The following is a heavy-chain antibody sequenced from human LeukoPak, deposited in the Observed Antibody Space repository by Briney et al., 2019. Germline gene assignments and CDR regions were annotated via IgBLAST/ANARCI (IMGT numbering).Heavy chain of an antibody. CDR3: AREDSSGYDRSLDY. CDR2: IYYSGGT. J-gene: IGHJ4*02. V-gene: IGHV4-30-4*01. Sequence: PSQTLPLTCTVSGGSISSGDYYWSWIRQPPGKGLEWIGYIYYSGGTYYNPSLKSRVSISVDTSKNQFSLKLSSVTAADTAVYYCAREDSSGYDRSLDYWGQGTLVAVSS. D-gene: IGHD3-22*01. CDR1: GGSISSGDYY.